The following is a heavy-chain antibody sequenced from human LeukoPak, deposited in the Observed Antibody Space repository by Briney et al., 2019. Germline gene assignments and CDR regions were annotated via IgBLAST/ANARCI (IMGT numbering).Heavy chain of an antibody. V-gene: IGHV4-4*07. CDR3: ARDPSSYDFWSGYSPYGMDV. D-gene: IGHD3-3*01. Sequence: SETLSLTCTVSGGSISSYYWSWIRQPAGKGLEWIGRIYTSGSTNYNPSLKSRVTMSVDTSKNQSSLKLSSVTAADTAVYYCARDPSSYDFWSGYSPYGMDVWGQGTTVTVSS. CDR1: GGSISSYY. J-gene: IGHJ6*02. CDR2: IYTSGST.